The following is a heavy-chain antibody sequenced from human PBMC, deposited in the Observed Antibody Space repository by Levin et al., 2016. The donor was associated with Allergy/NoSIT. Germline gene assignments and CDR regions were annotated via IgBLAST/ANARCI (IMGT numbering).Heavy chain of an antibody. D-gene: IGHD3-10*01. J-gene: IGHJ6*02. CDR3: AKYLSGSPGSQPLGDV. Sequence: GESLKISCAASGFTFNNYAMGWVRQGPGKGLEWVSGITIDGAMKFYADSVKGRFTISRDNSKNTLDLQMNSLRAEDTALYYCAKYLSGSPGSQPLGDVWGQGTRVTVSS. V-gene: IGHV3-23*01. CDR2: ITIDGAMK. CDR1: GFTFNNYA.